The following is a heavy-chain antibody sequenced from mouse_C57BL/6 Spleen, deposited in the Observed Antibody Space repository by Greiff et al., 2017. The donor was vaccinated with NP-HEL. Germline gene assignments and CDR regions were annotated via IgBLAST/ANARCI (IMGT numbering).Heavy chain of an antibody. V-gene: IGHV1-59*01. CDR1: GYTFTSYW. Sequence: VQLKQPGAELVRPGTSVKLSCKASGYTFTSYWMHWVKQRPGQGLEWIGVIDPSDSYTNYNQKFKGKATLTVDTSSSTAYMQLSSLTSEDSAVYYCARDDGGYYAMDYWGQGTSVTVSS. J-gene: IGHJ4*01. CDR3: ARDDGGYYAMDY. CDR2: IDPSDSYT.